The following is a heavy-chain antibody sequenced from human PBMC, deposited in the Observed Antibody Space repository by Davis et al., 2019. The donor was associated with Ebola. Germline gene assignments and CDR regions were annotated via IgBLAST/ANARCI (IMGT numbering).Heavy chain of an antibody. CDR2: IKQDGSEK. Sequence: PGGSLRLSCAASGFTFSSYWMSWVRQAPGKGLEWVANIKQDGSEKYYVDSVKGRFTISRDNAKNSLYLQMNSLRAEDTALYYCALSGHCSSTSCEGDWFDPWGQGTLVTVSS. V-gene: IGHV3-7*03. CDR3: ALSGHCSSTSCEGDWFDP. CDR1: GFTFSSYW. D-gene: IGHD2-2*01. J-gene: IGHJ5*02.